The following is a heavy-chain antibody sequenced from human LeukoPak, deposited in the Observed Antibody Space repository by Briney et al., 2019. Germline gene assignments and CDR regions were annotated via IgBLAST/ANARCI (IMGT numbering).Heavy chain of an antibody. CDR1: GGSINSGNYY. V-gene: IGHV4-61*10. J-gene: IGHJ3*02. CDR2: VHGSGTT. Sequence: SETLFLTCTVSGGSINSGNYYWSWIRQPAGKGLEWIGRVHGSGTTNYNPSLTSRVTILADTSKNQFSLKLSSVTAADTAVYYCAREISRGATRNAFDIWGQGTMVTVSS. D-gene: IGHD5-24*01. CDR3: AREISRGATRNAFDI.